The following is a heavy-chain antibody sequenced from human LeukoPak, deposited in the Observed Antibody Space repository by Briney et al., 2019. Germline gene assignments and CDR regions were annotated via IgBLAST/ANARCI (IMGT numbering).Heavy chain of an antibody. CDR1: GFTFSDYY. CDR3: ARDAVQSSSSVNWFDP. J-gene: IGHJ5*02. V-gene: IGHV3-11*01. D-gene: IGHD6-6*01. CDR2: ISSSGSTI. Sequence: PGGSLRLSCAASGFTFSDYYMSWIRQAPGKGLEWVSYISSSGSTIYYADSVKGRFTISRDNAKNSLYLQMSSLRAEDTAVYYCARDAVQSSSSVNWFDPWGQGTLVTVSS.